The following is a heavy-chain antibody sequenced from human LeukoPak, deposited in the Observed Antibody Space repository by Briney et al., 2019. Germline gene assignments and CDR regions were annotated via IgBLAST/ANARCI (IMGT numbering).Heavy chain of an antibody. Sequence: GGSLRLSCAASGFTFSSYWTRWVRQAPGKGLEWVANIKQDGSEKYYVDSVKGRFTISRDNAKNSLYLQMNRLRAEDTAVYYCARLGYCTNGVCFLGPDYWGQGTLVTVSS. CDR2: IKQDGSEK. V-gene: IGHV3-7*01. J-gene: IGHJ4*02. D-gene: IGHD2-8*01. CDR1: GFTFSSYW. CDR3: ARLGYCTNGVCFLGPDY.